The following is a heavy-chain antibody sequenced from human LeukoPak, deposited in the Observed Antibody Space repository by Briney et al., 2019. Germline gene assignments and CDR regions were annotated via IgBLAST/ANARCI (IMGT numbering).Heavy chain of an antibody. Sequence: GGSLRLSCAASGFTFGSYGMSWVRQAPGKGLEWVSFITPNADRTSYADSVEGRFTISRDNPRNTLYMQMNSLRDEDTAVYYCAIMHGYYDGSGYWVQWGQRTLVTLSS. CDR3: AIMHGYYDGSGYWVQ. V-gene: IGHV3-23*01. CDR2: ITPNADRT. CDR1: GFTFGSYG. J-gene: IGHJ1*01. D-gene: IGHD3-22*01.